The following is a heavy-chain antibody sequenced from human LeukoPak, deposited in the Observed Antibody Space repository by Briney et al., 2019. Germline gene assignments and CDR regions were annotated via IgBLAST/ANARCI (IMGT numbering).Heavy chain of an antibody. V-gene: IGHV1-69*06. J-gene: IGHJ4*02. D-gene: IGHD2-2*01. CDR2: IIPIFGTA. CDR3: ASGRTDIVVVPATLRNYYFDY. Sequence: SVKVSCKASGGTFSSYAISWVRQAPGQGLEWMGGIIPIFGTANYAQKFQGRVTITADKPTNTAYMELSSLRSEDTAVYYCASGRTDIVVVPATLRNYYFDYWGQGTLVTVSS. CDR1: GGTFSSYA.